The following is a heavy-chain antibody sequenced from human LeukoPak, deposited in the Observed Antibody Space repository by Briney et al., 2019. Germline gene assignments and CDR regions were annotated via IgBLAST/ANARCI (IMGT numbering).Heavy chain of an antibody. CDR2: ISGSGGST. D-gene: IGHD2-2*01. V-gene: IGHV3-23*01. CDR1: GFTFISYA. J-gene: IGHJ4*02. Sequence: GGSLRLSCAASGFTFISYAMSWVRQAPGKGLEWVSAISGSGGSTYYADSVKGRFTISRDNSKNTLYLQMNSLRAEDTAVYYCAKGYCSSTSCWHFDYWGQGTLVTVSS. CDR3: AKGYCSSTSCWHFDY.